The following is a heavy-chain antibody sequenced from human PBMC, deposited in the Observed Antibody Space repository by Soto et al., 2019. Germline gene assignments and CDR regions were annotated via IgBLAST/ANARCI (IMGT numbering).Heavy chain of an antibody. CDR3: ARDLVVPGVVIRGYGMDV. D-gene: IGHD3-10*01. Sequence: DVQLVESGGGLEQPGGSKRLSCAASGFPFSAYAMNWVRQAPGKGLEWLSYISSGGNTMYYADSVKGRFIISRDKTKNSVYLQMNSLRAEDTAVYYCARDLVVPGVVIRGYGMDVWGQGTTVTVSS. CDR2: ISSGGNTM. J-gene: IGHJ6*02. CDR1: GFPFSAYA. V-gene: IGHV3-48*01.